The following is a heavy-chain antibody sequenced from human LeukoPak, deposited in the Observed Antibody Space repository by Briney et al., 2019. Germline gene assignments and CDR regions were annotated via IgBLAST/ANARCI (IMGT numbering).Heavy chain of an antibody. J-gene: IGHJ4*02. CDR1: GGSISSGDYY. V-gene: IGHV4-30-4*08. D-gene: IGHD3-10*01. CDR2: IYYSGST. Sequence: PSQTLSLTCTVSGGSISSGDYYWSWIRQPPGKGLEWIGYIYYSGSTYYNPSLKSRVTISVDTSKNQFSLKLGSVTAADTAVYYCARLFGPIYGSALADNFDYWGQGTLVTVSS. CDR3: ARLFGPIYGSALADNFDY.